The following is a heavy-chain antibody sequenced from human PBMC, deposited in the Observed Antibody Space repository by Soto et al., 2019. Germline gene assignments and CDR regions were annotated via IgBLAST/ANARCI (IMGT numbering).Heavy chain of an antibody. V-gene: IGHV1-46*03. CDR1: GYTFTSYY. CDR3: ARGLTEINDYGDYADAFDI. D-gene: IGHD4-17*01. Sequence: QVQLVQSGAEVKKPGASVKVSCKASGYTFTSYYMHWVRQAPGQGLEWMGIINPSGGSTSYAQKFQGRVTMTRDTSTSTVYMELSSLRSEDTAVYYCARGLTEINDYGDYADAFDIWGQGTMVTVSS. J-gene: IGHJ3*02. CDR2: INPSGGST.